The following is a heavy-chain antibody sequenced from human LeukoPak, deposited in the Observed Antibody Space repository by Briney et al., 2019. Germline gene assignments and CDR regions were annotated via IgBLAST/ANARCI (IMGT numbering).Heavy chain of an antibody. CDR1: GGSFSGYY. CDR2: INHSGST. D-gene: IGHD1-26*01. Sequence: SETLSLTCAVYGGSFSGYYWSWIRQPPGKGLEWIGEINHSGSTNYNPSLKSRVTISVDTSKNQFSLKLSSVTAADTAVYYCARGQEGVGNHPIYYYYYMDVWGKGTMVTVSS. V-gene: IGHV4-34*01. CDR3: ARGQEGVGNHPIYYYYYMDV. J-gene: IGHJ6*03.